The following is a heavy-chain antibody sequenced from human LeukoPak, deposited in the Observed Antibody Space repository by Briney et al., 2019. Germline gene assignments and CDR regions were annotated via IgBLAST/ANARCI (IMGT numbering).Heavy chain of an antibody. CDR1: GFTFSSYA. CDR3: ARANDHVLSTYYFDY. V-gene: IGHV3-30*04. J-gene: IGHJ4*02. CDR2: ISYDGSNK. Sequence: GGSLRLSCAASGFTFSSYAMHWVRQAPGKGLEWVAVISYDGSNKYYADSVKGRFTISRDNAKNSLYLQMSSLRDEDMALYYCARANDHVLSTYYFDYWGQGTLVTVSS. D-gene: IGHD1-1*01.